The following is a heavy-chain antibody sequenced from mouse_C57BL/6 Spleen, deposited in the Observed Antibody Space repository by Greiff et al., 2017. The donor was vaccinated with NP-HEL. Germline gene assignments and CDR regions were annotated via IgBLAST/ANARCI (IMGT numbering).Heavy chain of an antibody. Sequence: VNLVESGAELARPGASVKMSCKASGYTFTSYTMHWVKQRPGQGLEWIGYINPSSGYTKYNQKFKDKATLTADKSSSTAYMQLSSLTSEDSAVYYCARSRSYGNYDYYFDYWGQGTTLTVSS. D-gene: IGHD2-1*01. J-gene: IGHJ2*01. CDR3: ARSRSYGNYDYYFDY. CDR2: INPSSGYT. V-gene: IGHV1-4*01. CDR1: GYTFTSYT.